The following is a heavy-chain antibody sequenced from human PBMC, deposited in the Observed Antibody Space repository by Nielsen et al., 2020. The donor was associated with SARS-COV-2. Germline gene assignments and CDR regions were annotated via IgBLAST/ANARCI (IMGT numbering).Heavy chain of an antibody. J-gene: IGHJ5*02. D-gene: IGHD6-6*01. V-gene: IGHV1-24*01. CDR1: GYTLTELS. Sequence: ASVKVSCKVSGYTLTELSMHWVRQAPGKGLEWMGGFDPEDGETIYAQKFQGRVTMTEDTSTDTAYMELSSLRSEDTAVYYCATGVGIAALSADWFDPWGQGTLVTVSS. CDR3: ATGVGIAALSADWFDP. CDR2: FDPEDGET.